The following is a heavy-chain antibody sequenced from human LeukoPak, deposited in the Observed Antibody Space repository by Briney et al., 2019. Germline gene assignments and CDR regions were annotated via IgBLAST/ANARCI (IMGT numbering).Heavy chain of an antibody. Sequence: GGSLRLSCGASGFSFSNYAMTWVRQAPGKGLEWVSGISDSGSTAFYADSVKGRFTSSRDNPKNTLYLQMNSLRAEDTAVYYCARAGPTLRGSFDYWGQGTLVTVSS. J-gene: IGHJ4*02. CDR1: GFSFSNYA. V-gene: IGHV3-23*01. CDR3: ARAGPTLRGSFDY. CDR2: ISDSGSTA. D-gene: IGHD3-16*01.